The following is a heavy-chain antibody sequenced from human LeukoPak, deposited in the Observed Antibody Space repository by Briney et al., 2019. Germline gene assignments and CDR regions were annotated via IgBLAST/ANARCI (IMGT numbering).Heavy chain of an antibody. V-gene: IGHV4-39*07. J-gene: IGHJ4*02. D-gene: IGHD2-21*01. CDR1: GGAISSSSYY. CDR2: VYYSGST. Sequence: SETLSLTCSLSGGAISSSSYYWAWIRPPPGKGLEWIGSVYYSGSTYDNMSLKRRATISVDTSKNQFSLKLRSVTAADTAVYYCARVPIEFRYYFDYWGLGTLVIVSS. CDR3: ARVPIEFRYYFDY.